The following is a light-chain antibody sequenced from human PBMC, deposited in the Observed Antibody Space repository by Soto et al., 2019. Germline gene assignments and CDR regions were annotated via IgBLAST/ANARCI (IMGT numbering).Light chain of an antibody. CDR3: QQYGSSPRT. V-gene: IGKV3-20*01. J-gene: IGKJ1*01. CDR2: GAS. Sequence: EIVLIQSPATLSLSPGERATLSCRASQSISGNLAWYQQKPGQAPRLLIYGASSRATGIPDRFSGSGSGTDFTLTISRLEPEDFAVYYCQQYGSSPRTFGQGTKVDIK. CDR1: QSISGN.